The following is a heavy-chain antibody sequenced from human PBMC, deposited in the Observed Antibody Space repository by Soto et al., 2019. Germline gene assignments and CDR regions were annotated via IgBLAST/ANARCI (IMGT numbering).Heavy chain of an antibody. J-gene: IGHJ6*03. CDR1: GFTFSNSA. CDR2: IVVGSGNT. CDR3: GADSSSSPRNYMDV. Sequence: QMHLVQSGPEVKKPGTSVKVSCKASGFTFSNSAMQWVRQARGERLEWMGWIVVGSGNTNYAQKFQERVTITRDMSTSTAYMELSSLRSEDTAVYYCGADSSSSPRNYMDVWGKGTTVTVSS. D-gene: IGHD6-6*01. V-gene: IGHV1-58*02.